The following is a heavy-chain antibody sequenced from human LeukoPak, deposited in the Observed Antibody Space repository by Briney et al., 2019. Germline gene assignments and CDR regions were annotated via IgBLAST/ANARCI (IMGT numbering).Heavy chain of an antibody. CDR3: ARGSAWACHGVRCYPLDN. Sequence: GGSLRLSCAASGFTSPRYAMRWVRQARGRALEWIEAISGGGSHSWHADSVKGRFAISSDNSRDTLYLQMNSLRVGDTAVYYCARGSAWACHGVRCYPLDNWGQGALVTVSS. V-gene: IGHV3-23*01. D-gene: IGHD2-8*01. CDR1: GFTSPRYA. J-gene: IGHJ4*02. CDR2: ISGGGSHS.